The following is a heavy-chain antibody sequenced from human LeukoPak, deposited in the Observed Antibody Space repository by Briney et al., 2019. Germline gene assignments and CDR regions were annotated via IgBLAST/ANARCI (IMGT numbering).Heavy chain of an antibody. CDR3: ARAPWADYYDSSGYPYFDY. CDR2: IYYSGST. Sequence: SETLSLTCTVSGGSVSSGSYYWSWIRQPPGEGLEWIGYIYYSGSTNYNPSLKSRVTISVDTSKNQFSLKLSSVTAADTAVYYCARAPWADYYDSSGYPYFDYWGQGALVTVSS. D-gene: IGHD3-22*01. J-gene: IGHJ4*02. CDR1: GGSVSSGSYY. V-gene: IGHV4-61*01.